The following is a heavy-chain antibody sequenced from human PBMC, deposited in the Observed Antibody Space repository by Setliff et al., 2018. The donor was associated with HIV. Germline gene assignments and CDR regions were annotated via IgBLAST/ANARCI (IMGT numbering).Heavy chain of an antibody. CDR1: GGTFSSYA. J-gene: IGHJ4*02. Sequence: SVKVSCKASGGTFSSYAISWVRQAPGQGLDWMGGIIPVFGTTNYAQKFQGRVTITADESTSTAYMELSSLRSEDTAVYYCARGGVYYYDSSGWSMDYWGQGTLVTAPQ. CDR2: IIPVFGTT. D-gene: IGHD3-22*01. V-gene: IGHV1-69*13. CDR3: ARGGVYYYDSSGWSMDY.